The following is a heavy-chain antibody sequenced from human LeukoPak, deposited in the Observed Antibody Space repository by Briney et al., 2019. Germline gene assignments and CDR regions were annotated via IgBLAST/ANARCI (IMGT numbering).Heavy chain of an antibody. Sequence: SETLSLTCTVSGGSISSYYWSWIRQPPGKGLEWIGEINHSGSTNYNPSLKSRVTISVDTSKNQFSLKLSSVTAADTAVYYCARGSRAVAGTRILNWFDPWGQGTLVTVSS. CDR3: ARGSRAVAGTRILNWFDP. CDR1: GGSISSYY. D-gene: IGHD6-19*01. J-gene: IGHJ5*02. V-gene: IGHV4-34*01. CDR2: INHSGST.